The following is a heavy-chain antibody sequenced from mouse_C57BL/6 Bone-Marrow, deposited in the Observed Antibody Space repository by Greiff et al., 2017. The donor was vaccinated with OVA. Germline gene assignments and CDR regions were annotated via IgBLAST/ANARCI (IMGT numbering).Heavy chain of an antibody. CDR2: IYPRSGNT. D-gene: IGHD2-3*01. CDR3: ARERGWLLPSDY. Sequence: VQLQQSGAELARPGASVKLSCKASGYTFTSCGISWVKQRTGQGLEWIGEIYPRSGNTYYNEKFKGKATLTADKSSSTAYMELRSLTSEDSAVYFCARERGWLLPSDYWGQGTTLTVSS. CDR1: GYTFTSCG. V-gene: IGHV1-81*01. J-gene: IGHJ2*01.